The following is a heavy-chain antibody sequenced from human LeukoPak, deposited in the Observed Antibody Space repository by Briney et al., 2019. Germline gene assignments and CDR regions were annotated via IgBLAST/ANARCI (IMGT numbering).Heavy chain of an antibody. CDR1: GYTFTSYG. Sequence: ASVKVSCKASGYTFTSYGISWVRQAPGQGLEWMGWISAYNGNTNYAQKLQGRVTMTTDTSTSTAYMELRSLRSDDTAVYYCARGPVYCSGGSCYQEYDAFDIWGQGTMVTVSS. J-gene: IGHJ3*02. V-gene: IGHV1-18*01. D-gene: IGHD2-15*01. CDR2: ISAYNGNT. CDR3: ARGPVYCSGGSCYQEYDAFDI.